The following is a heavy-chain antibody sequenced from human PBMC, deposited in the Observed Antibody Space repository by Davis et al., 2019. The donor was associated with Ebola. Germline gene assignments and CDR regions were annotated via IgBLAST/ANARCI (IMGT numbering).Heavy chain of an antibody. Sequence: ASVKVSCKASGYTFTSYGISWVRQAPGQGLEWMGWISAYNGNTNYAQKLQGRVTMTTDTSTSTAYMELRSLRSDDTAVYYCARGISRYYYDSSGYPDYWGQGTLVTVSS. CDR2: ISAYNGNT. CDR1: GYTFTSYG. J-gene: IGHJ4*02. V-gene: IGHV1-18*01. CDR3: ARGISRYYYDSSGYPDY. D-gene: IGHD3-22*01.